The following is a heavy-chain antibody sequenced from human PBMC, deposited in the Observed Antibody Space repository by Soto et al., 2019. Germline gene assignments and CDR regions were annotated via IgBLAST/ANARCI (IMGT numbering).Heavy chain of an antibody. J-gene: IGHJ4*02. Sequence: SETLSLTCAVSGGSISSGGYSWSWIRQPPGKDLEWIGYVYPSGSPYYSPSLNSRVTISVDRSKNQFSLKLISVTAADTAVYYCARTLTGDRGAYFDYWGQGTLVTVSS. CDR2: VYPSGSP. D-gene: IGHD7-27*01. CDR1: GGSISSGGYS. V-gene: IGHV4-30-2*01. CDR3: ARTLTGDRGAYFDY.